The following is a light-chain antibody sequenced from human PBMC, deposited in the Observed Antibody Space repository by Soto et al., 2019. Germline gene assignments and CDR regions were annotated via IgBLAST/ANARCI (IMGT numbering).Light chain of an antibody. CDR2: AAS. CDR3: QQSYSTPHT. J-gene: IGKJ2*01. Sequence: DIQMTQSPSSLSASVGDRVTITCRASQSISSYLNWYQQKPGKAPKLLIYAASSLQSGVPSRFSGSGSVTDFTLTISSLQPEYFATYYCQQSYSTPHTFGQGTKLQIK. V-gene: IGKV1-39*01. CDR1: QSISSY.